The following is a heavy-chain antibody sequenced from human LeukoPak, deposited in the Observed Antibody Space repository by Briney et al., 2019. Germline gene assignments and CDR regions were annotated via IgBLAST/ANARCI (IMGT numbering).Heavy chain of an antibody. V-gene: IGHV4-59*01. D-gene: IGHD6-13*01. CDR2: IYYNGSP. Sequence: SETLSLTCTVSGASISSYYWSWIRQPPGKGLEWIGYIYYNGSPNYNPSLKSRVTMSLDTSENQFFLKLTSVTAADTAVYYCARCRGYSSSWARTFDIWGQGTMVTVSS. CDR3: ARCRGYSSSWARTFDI. CDR1: GASISSYY. J-gene: IGHJ3*02.